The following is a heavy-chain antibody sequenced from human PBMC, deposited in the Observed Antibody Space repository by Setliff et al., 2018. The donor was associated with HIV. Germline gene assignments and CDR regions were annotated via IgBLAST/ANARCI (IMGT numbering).Heavy chain of an antibody. CDR2: IDYSGST. CDR3: ARQVTVVGYFETAAGSFNY. V-gene: IGHV4-59*08. CDR1: GGSISEYY. Sequence: PSETLSLTCTVSGGSISEYYWSWIRQPPGKGLEWIGYIDYSGSTNYNASLKSRLTMSIDTSKSQFSLKVRSVTAADTAVYYCARQVTVVGYFETAAGSFNYWGPGTLVTVSS. J-gene: IGHJ4*02. D-gene: IGHD2-21*01.